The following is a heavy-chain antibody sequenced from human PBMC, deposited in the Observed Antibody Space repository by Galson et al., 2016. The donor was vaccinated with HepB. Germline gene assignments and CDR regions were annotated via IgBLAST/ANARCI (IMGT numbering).Heavy chain of an antibody. V-gene: IGHV2-5*02. CDR3: AFIPSRTLGKVDGRGLPFGY. CDR2: IYWDDDK. D-gene: IGHD5-24*01. J-gene: IGHJ4*02. Sequence: PALVKPTQTLTVTCTFSGFSLITDGVGVGWIRQPPGKALEWLSLIYWDDDKRYSPSLKRRLTITKDTSKNQVVLTMTNMGPVDTGTYYCAFIPSRTLGKVDGRGLPFGYWGQGTLVTVSS. CDR1: GFSLITDGVG.